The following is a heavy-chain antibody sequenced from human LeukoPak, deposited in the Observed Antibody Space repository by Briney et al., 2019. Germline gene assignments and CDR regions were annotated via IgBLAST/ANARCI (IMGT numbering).Heavy chain of an antibody. CDR1: GFAFSRHW. CDR2: INGDGGST. Sequence: GGSLRLSCEASGFAFSRHWMHWVRQVPGKGLVWVCNINGDGGSTGCADSVKDRFTTSRDNAKNTLYLHMNSLRGEDTAVYYCARDEVGAPPIDYWGQGALVTVSS. V-gene: IGHV3-74*01. CDR3: ARDEVGAPPIDY. D-gene: IGHD1-26*01. J-gene: IGHJ4*02.